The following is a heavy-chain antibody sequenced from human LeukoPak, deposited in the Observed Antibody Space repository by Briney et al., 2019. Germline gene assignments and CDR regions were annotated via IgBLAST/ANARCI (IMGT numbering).Heavy chain of an antibody. Sequence: PGGSLRVSCAASGFTFSSYEMNSVRQAPGKGLEWVSYISSSGSTIYYADSVKGRLTISRDNAKNSLYLQMNSLRAEGTAVYYCAREGVVVSAGVDHWGQGTLVTVSS. CDR3: AREGVVVSAGVDH. CDR2: ISSSGSTI. J-gene: IGHJ4*02. CDR1: GFTFSSYE. D-gene: IGHD2-2*01. V-gene: IGHV3-48*03.